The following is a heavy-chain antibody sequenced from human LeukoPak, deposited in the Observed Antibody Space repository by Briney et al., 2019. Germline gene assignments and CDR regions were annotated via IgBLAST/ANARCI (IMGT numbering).Heavy chain of an antibody. J-gene: IGHJ5*02. CDR2: ISAYNGNT. Sequence: RASVKVSCKASGYTSTGYGISWVRQAPGQGLEWMGWISAYNGNTNYAQYLQGRVTMTTDTSTSTAYMELRSLRSDDTAVYYCARGGANSGRNWFDPWGQGTLVTVSS. CDR1: GYTSTGYG. D-gene: IGHD4/OR15-4a*01. CDR3: ARGGANSGRNWFDP. V-gene: IGHV1-18*01.